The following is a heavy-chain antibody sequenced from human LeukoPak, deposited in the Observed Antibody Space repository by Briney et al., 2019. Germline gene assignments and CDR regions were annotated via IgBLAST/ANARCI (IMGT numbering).Heavy chain of an antibody. CDR3: ARDRLGEPGAFDI. J-gene: IGHJ3*02. V-gene: IGHV1-8*03. Sequence: ASVKVSCKASGYTFTSYDINWVRQATGQGLEWMGWMNPNSGNTGYAQKFQGRVTITRNTSISTAYVELSSLRSEDTAVYYCARDRLGEPGAFDIWGQGTMVTVSS. D-gene: IGHD3-16*01. CDR1: GYTFTSYD. CDR2: MNPNSGNT.